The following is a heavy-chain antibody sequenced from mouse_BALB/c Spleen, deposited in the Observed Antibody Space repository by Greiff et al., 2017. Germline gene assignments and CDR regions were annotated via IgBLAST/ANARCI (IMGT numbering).Heavy chain of an antibody. CDR1: GYAFRSSW. D-gene: IGHD2-4*01. J-gene: IGHJ3*01. V-gene: IGHV1-82*01. CDR2: IYPGDGDT. Sequence: QVQLKQSGPELVKPGASVKISCKASGYAFRSSWMNWVKQRPGQGLEWIGRIYPGDGDTNYNGKFKGKATLTADKSSSTAYMQLSSLTSVDSAVYFGARGGDYDDGFAYWGQGTLVTVSA. CDR3: ARGGDYDDGFAY.